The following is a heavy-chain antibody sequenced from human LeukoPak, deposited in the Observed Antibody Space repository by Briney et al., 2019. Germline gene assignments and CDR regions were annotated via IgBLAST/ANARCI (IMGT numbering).Heavy chain of an antibody. Sequence: SETLSLTCTVSGVSISSYYWSWIPQPPGKGLEWIGYIYYSGSTNYNPSLKSRFTISVDTSKNQFSLKLTSVTAAETAVYYCERGGKATVVTMWGQGILVTVSS. J-gene: IGHJ4*02. CDR1: GVSISSYY. V-gene: IGHV4-59*12. CDR2: IYYSGST. D-gene: IGHD4-23*01. CDR3: ERGGKATVVTM.